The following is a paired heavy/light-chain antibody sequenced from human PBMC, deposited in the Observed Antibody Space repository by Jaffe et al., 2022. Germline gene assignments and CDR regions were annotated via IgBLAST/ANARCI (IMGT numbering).Heavy chain of an antibody. Sequence: QVQLVESGGGVVQPGGSLRLSCAASGFTFSSYGMHWVRQAPGKGLEWVAFIRYDGSNKYYADSVKGRFTISRDNSKNTLYLQMNSLRAEDTAVYYCAKDHWFTRQWLIQTEYYFDYWGQGTLVTVSS. CDR1: GFTFSSYG. V-gene: IGHV3-30*02. D-gene: IGHD6-19*01. J-gene: IGHJ4*02. CDR3: AKDHWFTRQWLIQTEYYFDY. CDR2: IRYDGSNK.
Light chain of an antibody. CDR1: QSVSSN. CDR3: QQYNNWPPTT. CDR2: GAS. V-gene: IGKV3-15*01. Sequence: EIVMTQSPATLSVSPGERATLSCRASQSVSSNLAWYQQKPGQAPRLLIYGASTRATGIPARFSGSGSGTEFTLTISSLQSEDFAVYYCQQYNNWPPTTFGPGTKVDIK. J-gene: IGKJ3*01.